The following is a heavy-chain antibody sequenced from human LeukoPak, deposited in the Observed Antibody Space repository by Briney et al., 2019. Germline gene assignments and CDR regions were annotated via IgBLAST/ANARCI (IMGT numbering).Heavy chain of an antibody. CDR3: ARGPLAVAGAFDI. V-gene: IGHV3-21*01. CDR1: GFTFSSYS. D-gene: IGHD6-19*01. CDR2: ISSSSSYI. J-gene: IGHJ3*02. Sequence: KPGGSLRLSCAASGFTFSSYSMNWVRQAPGKGLEWVSSISSSSSYIYYADSVKGRFTISRDNAKNSLYLQMNSPRAEDTAVYYCARGPLAVAGAFDIWGQGTMVTVSS.